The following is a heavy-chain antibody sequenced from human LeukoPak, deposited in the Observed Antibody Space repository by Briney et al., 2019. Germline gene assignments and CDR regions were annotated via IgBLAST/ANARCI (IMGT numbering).Heavy chain of an antibody. Sequence: PGGSLRLSCAASGFTFSSYAMSWVRQAPGKGLEWVSAISGSGGSTYYADSVKGRFTISRDNSKNALYLQMNSLRAEDTAVYYCVYYCGGDCCNFDYWGQGTLVTVSS. V-gene: IGHV3-23*01. CDR2: ISGSGGST. D-gene: IGHD2-21*02. J-gene: IGHJ4*02. CDR3: VYYCGGDCCNFDY. CDR1: GFTFSSYA.